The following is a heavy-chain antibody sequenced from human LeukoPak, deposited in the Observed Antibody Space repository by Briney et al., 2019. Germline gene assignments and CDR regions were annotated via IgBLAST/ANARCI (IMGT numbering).Heavy chain of an antibody. CDR1: GGSFSGYY. D-gene: IGHD6-19*01. V-gene: IGHV4-34*01. CDR3: AREAHSSGWYRRLWGNYNDY. CDR2: INHSGST. Sequence: PSETLSLTCAVYGGSFSGYYWSWIRQPPGKGLEWIGEINHSGSTNYNPSLKSRVTISVDTSKNQFSLKLSSVTAADTAVYYCAREAHSSGWYRRLWGNYNDYWGQGTLVTVSS. J-gene: IGHJ4*02.